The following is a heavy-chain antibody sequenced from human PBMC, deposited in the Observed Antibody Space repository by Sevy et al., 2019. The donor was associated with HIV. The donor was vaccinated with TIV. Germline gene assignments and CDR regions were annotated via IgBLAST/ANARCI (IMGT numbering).Heavy chain of an antibody. CDR2: VYFSGGI. CDR1: GDSMNSATYS. J-gene: IGHJ3*01. V-gene: IGHV4-30-2*01. CDR3: ARAEAFGLLKNVFDL. Sequence: SETLSLTCEVSGDSMNSATYSWSWIRQPPGGGLEWIGYVYFSGGINYNPSLESRVTISVDRSRNDFSLKLTSVTSADTAVYYCARAEAFGLLKNVFDLRGQGTTVTVSS. D-gene: IGHD2-21*01.